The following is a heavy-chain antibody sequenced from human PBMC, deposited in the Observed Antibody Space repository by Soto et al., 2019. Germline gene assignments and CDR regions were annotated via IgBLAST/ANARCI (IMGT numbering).Heavy chain of an antibody. CDR1: GFTVSGYS. CDR3: AREEWCCSGGSCYRGAFDL. J-gene: IGHJ3*01. CDR2: IANGDNHI. V-gene: IGHV3-21*01. Sequence: EVQLVESGGGLVKPGVSPRLSCAASGFTVSGYSMLWVRQAPGTGLEWVAFIANGDNHILYADSVKGRFTISRDNAKNSVYLQLNSLGVEDTAVYYCAREEWCCSGGSCYRGAFDLWGQGTMVTVSS. D-gene: IGHD2-15*01.